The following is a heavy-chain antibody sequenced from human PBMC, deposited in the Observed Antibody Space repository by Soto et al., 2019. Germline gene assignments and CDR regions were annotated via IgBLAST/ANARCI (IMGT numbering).Heavy chain of an antibody. CDR2: IYHSGST. CDR3: ARVYRDYYDSSGYYYFDY. CDR1: GGSISSSNW. J-gene: IGHJ4*02. V-gene: IGHV4-4*02. Sequence: SETLSLTCAVSGGSISSSNWWSWVRQPPGKGLEWIGEIYHSGSTNYNPSLKSRVTISVDKSKNQFSLKLSSVTAADTAVYYCARVYRDYYDSSGYYYFDYWGQGTLVTVSS. D-gene: IGHD3-22*01.